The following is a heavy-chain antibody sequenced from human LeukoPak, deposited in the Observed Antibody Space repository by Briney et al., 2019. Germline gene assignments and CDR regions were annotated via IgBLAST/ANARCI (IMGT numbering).Heavy chain of an antibody. CDR3: ARDGSDHSSSSHYTFDY. D-gene: IGHD6-6*01. V-gene: IGHV3-74*01. CDR1: GFTFSSYW. CDR2: INSDGSST. Sequence: PGGSLRLSCAASGFTFSSYWMHWVRQAPGRGLVWVSRINSDGSSTSYADSVKGRFTISRDNAKNTLYLQMNSLRAEDTAVYYCARDGSDHSSSSHYTFDYWGQGTPVTVSS. J-gene: IGHJ4*02.